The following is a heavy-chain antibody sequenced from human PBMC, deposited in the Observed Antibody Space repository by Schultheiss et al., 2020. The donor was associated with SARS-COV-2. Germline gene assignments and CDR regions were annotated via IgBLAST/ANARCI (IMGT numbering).Heavy chain of an antibody. CDR3: ARVDTAMVVDY. CDR2: INHSGST. V-gene: IGHV4-34*01. D-gene: IGHD5-18*01. Sequence: SQTLSLTCAVYGGSFRGYYWSWIRQPPGKGLEWIGEINHSGSTNYNPSLKSRVTMSVDTSKNQFSLKLSSVTAADTAVYYCARVDTAMVVDYWGQGTLVTVSS. J-gene: IGHJ4*02. CDR1: GGSFRGYY.